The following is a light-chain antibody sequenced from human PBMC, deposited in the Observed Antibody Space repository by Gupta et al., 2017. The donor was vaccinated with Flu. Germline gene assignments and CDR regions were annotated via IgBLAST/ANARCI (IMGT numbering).Light chain of an antibody. CDR1: TSNIDNYY. CDR2: DYN. V-gene: IGLV1-51*01. Sequence: VTITCSGSTSNIDNYYVSWYQQLPGTAPKVVIFDYNKRPSGIPDRFSGSKSGTSATLVITGLQTGDEAKYYCATWDSSLRSVVFGRGTTLTVL. J-gene: IGLJ2*01. CDR3: ATWDSSLRSVV.